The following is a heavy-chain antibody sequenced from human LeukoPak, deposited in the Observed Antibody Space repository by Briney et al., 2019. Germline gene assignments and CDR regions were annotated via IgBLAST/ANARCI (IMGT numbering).Heavy chain of an antibody. CDR2: ISSSSSYI. J-gene: IGHJ4*02. V-gene: IGHV3-21*04. CDR1: GFTFSSYS. Sequence: GGSLRLSCAASGFTFSSYSMNWVRQAPGKGLEWVSSISSSSSYIYYADSVKGRFTISRDNAKNSLYLQMNSLRAEDTAVYYCAKVTPQAVAGEQWGQGTLVTVSS. CDR3: AKVTPQAVAGEQ. D-gene: IGHD6-19*01.